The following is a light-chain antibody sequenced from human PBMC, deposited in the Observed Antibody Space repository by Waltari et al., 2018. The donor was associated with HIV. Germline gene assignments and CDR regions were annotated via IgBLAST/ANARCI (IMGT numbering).Light chain of an antibody. CDR1: SSNIGARYD. J-gene: IGLJ2*01. V-gene: IGLV1-40*01. CDR3: QSYDSSLSASV. Sequence: QSVLTQPPSVSGAPGLRVTISCTGSSSNIGARYDVPWYQQLPGTAPKLLIYGNTNRPSGVPDRFSGSKSGTSASLAITGLQAEDEADYYCQSYDSSLSASVFGEGTKLTVL. CDR2: GNT.